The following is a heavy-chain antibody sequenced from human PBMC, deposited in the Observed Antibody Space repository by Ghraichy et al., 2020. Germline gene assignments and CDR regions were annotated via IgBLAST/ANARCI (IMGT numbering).Heavy chain of an antibody. J-gene: IGHJ5*02. CDR1: GGSISSSSYY. D-gene: IGHD6-25*01. V-gene: IGHV4-39*01. CDR2: IFYSGST. Sequence: SETLSLTCTVSGGSISSSSYYWGWIRQPPGKGLEWIGSIFYSGSTYSNPSLKSRVTMSVDTPKNQFSLKPTSVTAADTVVYYGARQKVGISAADSLGQGTLVTVSS. CDR3: ARQKVGISAADS.